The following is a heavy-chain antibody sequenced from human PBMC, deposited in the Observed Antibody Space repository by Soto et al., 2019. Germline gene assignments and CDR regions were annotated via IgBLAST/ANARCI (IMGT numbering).Heavy chain of an antibody. CDR1: GFTFSSHW. J-gene: IGHJ6*02. V-gene: IGHV3-7*03. CDR2: IKQDGSEK. D-gene: IGHD1-26*01. CDR3: ARDGTHYYYKGMDV. Sequence: PGGSLRLSCAASGFTFSSHWMSWVRQAPGKGLEWVANIKQDGSEKYYVDSVKGRFTISRDNAKNSLYLQMNSLRAEDTAVYYCARDGTHYYYKGMDVWGQGTTVTVSS.